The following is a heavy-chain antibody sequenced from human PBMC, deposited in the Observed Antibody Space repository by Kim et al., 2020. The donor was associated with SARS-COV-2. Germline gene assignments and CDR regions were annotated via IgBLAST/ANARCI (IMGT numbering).Heavy chain of an antibody. Sequence: ASVKVSCKASGYTFTSYAMHWVRQAPGQRLEWMGWINAGNGNTKYSQKFQGRVTITRDTSASTAYMELSSLRSEDTAVYYCARGSVAGHRWQRAYWFDPWGQGTLVTVSS. D-gene: IGHD6-19*01. J-gene: IGHJ5*02. CDR2: INAGNGNT. CDR3: ARGSVAGHRWQRAYWFDP. CDR1: GYTFTSYA. V-gene: IGHV1-3*01.